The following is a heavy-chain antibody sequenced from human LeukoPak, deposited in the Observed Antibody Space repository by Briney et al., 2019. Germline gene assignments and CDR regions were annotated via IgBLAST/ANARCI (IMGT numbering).Heavy chain of an antibody. CDR3: ARAYSTAGLIDY. CDR2: IYYSGST. CDR1: GGSISSYY. D-gene: IGHD6-13*01. V-gene: IGHV4-59*01. J-gene: IGHJ4*02. Sequence: SETLSLTCTVSGGSISSYYWSWIRQPPGKGLEWIGYIYYSGSTNYNPSLKSRVTISVDTSKNQFSLKLSSVTAADTAVYYCARAYSTAGLIDYWGQGTLVTVSS.